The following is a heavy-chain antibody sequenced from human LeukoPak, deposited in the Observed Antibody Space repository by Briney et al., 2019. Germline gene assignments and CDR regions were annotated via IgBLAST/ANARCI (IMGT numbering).Heavy chain of an antibody. CDR3: AKGAVDIVVVPAAIRITYYYMDV. V-gene: IGHV3-23*01. Sequence: GGSLRLSCAASGFTFSSYAMSWVRQAPGKGLEWVSAISGSGGSTYYADSVKGRFTISRDNSKNTLYLQMNSLRAEDTAVYYCAKGAVDIVVVPAAIRITYYYMDVWGKGTTVTVSS. D-gene: IGHD2-2*02. CDR1: GFTFSSYA. J-gene: IGHJ6*03. CDR2: ISGSGGST.